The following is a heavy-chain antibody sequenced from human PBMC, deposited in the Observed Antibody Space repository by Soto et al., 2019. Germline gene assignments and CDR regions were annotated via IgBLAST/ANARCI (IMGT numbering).Heavy chain of an antibody. CDR3: ARVWNAGCSADSCSYSPGPRDAFDV. Sequence: QVQLVQSGAEVKTPGASVTVSCKASGYSFTNYYMHWVRQAPGQGLEWMGIINPSGGSTSYAQKFQGRVTMTRDTSTSTVYMQLSSLRSEDTAVDFCARVWNAGCSADSCSYSPGPRDAFDVWGKGRMVTVSS. J-gene: IGHJ3*01. V-gene: IGHV1-46*01. D-gene: IGHD2-15*01. CDR2: INPSGGST. CDR1: GYSFTNYY.